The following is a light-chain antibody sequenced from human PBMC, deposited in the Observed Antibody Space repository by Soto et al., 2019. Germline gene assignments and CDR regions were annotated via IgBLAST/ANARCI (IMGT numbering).Light chain of an antibody. V-gene: IGLV1-47*01. Sequence: QSVLTQPPSTSGTPGQRVTISCSGSSSNIGSNYVYWYQQLPGTAPKLLIYRNNQRPSGVPDRFSGSNSGTAASLAISGLPSEDEADYYCATWGDSLSGVLFGGGTKLTVL. J-gene: IGLJ3*02. CDR3: ATWGDSLSGVL. CDR2: RNN. CDR1: SSNIGSNY.